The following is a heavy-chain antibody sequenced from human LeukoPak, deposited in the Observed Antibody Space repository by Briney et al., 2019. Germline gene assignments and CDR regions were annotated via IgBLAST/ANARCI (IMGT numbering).Heavy chain of an antibody. D-gene: IGHD3-10*01. CDR2: IWYDGSNK. V-gene: IGHV3-33*01. J-gene: IGHJ5*02. CDR1: GFTFSSYG. CDR3: ARTYYYGSGSYPWFDR. Sequence: GGSLRLSCAASGFTFSSYGMHWVRQAPGKGLEWVAVIWYDGSNKYYADSVKGRFTISRDNSKNTLYLQMNSLRAEDTAVYYCARTYYYGSGSYPWFDRWGQGTLVTVAS.